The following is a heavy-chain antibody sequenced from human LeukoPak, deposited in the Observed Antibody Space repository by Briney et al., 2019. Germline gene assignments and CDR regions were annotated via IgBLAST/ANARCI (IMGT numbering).Heavy chain of an antibody. CDR2: IYSSGMT. CDR3: ARDLYGVSHDY. J-gene: IGHJ4*02. V-gene: IGHV3-53*01. D-gene: IGHD4-17*01. CDR1: GFTVSSNC. Sequence: GGSLRLSCAASGFTVSSNCMSWVRQAPGKGLEWVSVIYSSGMTYYADSVKGRFTISRDNSKNTLYSHMNSLRGEDTAVYYCARDLYGVSHDYWGQGTLVTVSS.